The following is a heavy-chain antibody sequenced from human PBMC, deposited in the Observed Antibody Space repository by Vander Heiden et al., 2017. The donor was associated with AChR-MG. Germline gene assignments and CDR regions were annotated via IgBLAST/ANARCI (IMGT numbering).Heavy chain of an antibody. Sequence: EVQLVESGGGLVKPGGSLRLSCAASGFTFRSYSMNWGRQAPGKGLEWVSSISSSSSYIYYADSVKGRFTISRDNAKNSLYLQMNSLRAEDTAVYYCAVRADRDYNWFDPWGQGTLVTVSS. J-gene: IGHJ5*02. CDR3: AVRADRDYNWFDP. CDR2: ISSSSSYI. CDR1: GFTFRSYS. V-gene: IGHV3-21*01. D-gene: IGHD3-22*01.